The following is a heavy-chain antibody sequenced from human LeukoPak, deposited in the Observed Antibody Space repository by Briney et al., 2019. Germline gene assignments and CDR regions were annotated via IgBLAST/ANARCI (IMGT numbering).Heavy chain of an antibody. J-gene: IGHJ4*02. D-gene: IGHD5-18*01. CDR2: IIPIFGTA. CDR1: GGTFSSYA. V-gene: IGHV1-69*05. Sequence: SVKVSCKASGGTFSSYAISWVLQAPGQGLEWMGGIIPIFGTANYAQKFQGRVTITTDESTSTAYMELSSLRSEDTAVYYCARDRGYSYGYFDYWGQGTLVTVSS. CDR3: ARDRGYSYGYFDY.